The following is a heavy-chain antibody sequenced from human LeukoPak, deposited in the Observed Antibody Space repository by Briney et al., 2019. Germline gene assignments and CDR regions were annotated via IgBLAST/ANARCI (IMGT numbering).Heavy chain of an antibody. CDR2: ISYDGSSE. D-gene: IGHD3-10*01. J-gene: IGHJ4*02. Sequence: PGRSLRLSCAASALTFSSYAMHWVRQAPGKGLEWVAVISYDGSSEYYADSVKGRFIISRDNSKNTLYLQMNSLRAEDTAVYYCARDPLTYGSGRYYQAFDYWGQGTLVTVSS. CDR1: ALTFSSYA. CDR3: ARDPLTYGSGRYYQAFDY. V-gene: IGHV3-30-3*01.